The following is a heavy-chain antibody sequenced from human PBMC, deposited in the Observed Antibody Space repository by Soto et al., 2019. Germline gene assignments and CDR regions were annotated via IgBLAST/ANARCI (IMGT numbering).Heavy chain of an antibody. Sequence: TGGSLRLSCAASGFTFSGYTMNWVRQAPGKGLEWVSSISSRSNYIYYADSVKGRTTIHRDNAQNSLYLQMNSLRAEDTAVFYCGRGGSDSPMAPGYWGQGTLVTVSS. CDR1: GFTFSGYT. CDR2: ISSRSNYI. CDR3: GRGGSDSPMAPGY. V-gene: IGHV3-21*01. J-gene: IGHJ4*02. D-gene: IGHD5-18*01.